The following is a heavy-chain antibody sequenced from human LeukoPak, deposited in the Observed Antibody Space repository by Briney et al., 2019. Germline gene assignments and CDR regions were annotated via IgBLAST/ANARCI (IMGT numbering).Heavy chain of an antibody. V-gene: IGHV4-39*01. CDR3: ARQLQYQLLGVDYYYGMDV. CDR1: GGSISSSSYY. CDR2: IYYSGST. J-gene: IGHJ6*02. Sequence: SETLSLTCTVSGGSISSSSYYWGWLRQPPGKGLEWIGSIYYSGSTYYNPSLKSRVTISVDTSKNQFSLKLSSVTAADTAVCYCARQLQYQLLGVDYYYGMDVWGQGTTVTVSS. D-gene: IGHD2-2*01.